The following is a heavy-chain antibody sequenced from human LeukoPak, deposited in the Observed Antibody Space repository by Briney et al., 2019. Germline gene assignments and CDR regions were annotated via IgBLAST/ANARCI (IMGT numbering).Heavy chain of an antibody. Sequence: GGSLRLSCAASGFTFSSFWMSWVRQAPGKGLEWVATIKQDGSEIYYVDAVKGRFTISRDNAKNSLFLQMNSLRAEDTAVYYCARIGRDGSDYWGQGTLVTVSS. CDR3: ARIGRDGSDY. CDR1: GFTFSSFW. J-gene: IGHJ4*02. D-gene: IGHD1-26*01. CDR2: IKQDGSEI. V-gene: IGHV3-7*01.